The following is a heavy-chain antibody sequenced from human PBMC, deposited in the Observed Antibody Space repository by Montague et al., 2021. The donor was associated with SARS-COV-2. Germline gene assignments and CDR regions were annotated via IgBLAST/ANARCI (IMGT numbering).Heavy chain of an antibody. V-gene: IGHV4-59*01. Sequence: SETLSLTCTVSGGSISDYYWSWIRQPPGKGLEWIGYIYYSGSTNYNPSLKSRVTISVDTSKSQFSLKLNSVTAANTAVYYCARVQWGEYYGLWVSGHFDYWAQGTLVTVSS. J-gene: IGHJ4*02. CDR1: GGSISDYY. CDR3: ARVQWGEYYGLWVSGHFDY. D-gene: IGHD3-10*01. CDR2: IYYSGST.